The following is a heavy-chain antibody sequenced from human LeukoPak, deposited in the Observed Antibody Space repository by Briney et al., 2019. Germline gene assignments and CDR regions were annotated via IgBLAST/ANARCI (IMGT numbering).Heavy chain of an antibody. CDR3: ARLPGVWFGDSPPSGTMDV. CDR2: INHSGST. V-gene: IGHV4-34*01. D-gene: IGHD3-10*01. Sequence: SETLSLTCAVYGGSFSGYYWSWIRQPPGKGLEWIGEINHSGSTNYNPSLKSRVTISVDTSKNQFSLKLSSVTAADTAVYYCARLPGVWFGDSPPSGTMDVWGKGTTVTISS. J-gene: IGHJ6*03. CDR1: GGSFSGYY.